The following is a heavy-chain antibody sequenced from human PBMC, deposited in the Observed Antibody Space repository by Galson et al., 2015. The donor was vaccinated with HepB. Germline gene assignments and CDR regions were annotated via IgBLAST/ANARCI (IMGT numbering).Heavy chain of an antibody. CDR2: IGGDGGDT. CDR3: AKSTVERHLVHLFYNYMDV. CDR1: GFTFSKYA. Sequence: SLRLSCAASGFTFSKYAMTWVRQAAGKGLEWVSSIGGDGGDTYYADSVKGRFAISRDNPGNTLSLQMSSLRAEDTALYYCAKSTVERHLVHLFYNYMDVWGKGTTVTVSS. D-gene: IGHD1-1*01. J-gene: IGHJ6*03. V-gene: IGHV3-23*01.